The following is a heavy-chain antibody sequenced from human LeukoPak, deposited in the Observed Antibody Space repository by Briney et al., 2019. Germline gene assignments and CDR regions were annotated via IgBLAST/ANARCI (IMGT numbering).Heavy chain of an antibody. J-gene: IGHJ5*02. D-gene: IGHD4-11*01. V-gene: IGHV4-39*02. CDR3: ARHPDYSRFDP. CDR2: ISYSGSA. CDR1: GDSITSSYY. Sequence: SETLSLTCNVSGDSITSSYYWGWIRQPPGKGLEWIGSISYSGSAYYNPSLKSRLTISVDTSKNLFSLILGSVTAADTAVYYCARHPDYSRFDPWGLGTLVAVSS.